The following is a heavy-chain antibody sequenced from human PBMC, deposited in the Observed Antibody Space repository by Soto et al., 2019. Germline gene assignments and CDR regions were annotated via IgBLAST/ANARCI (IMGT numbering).Heavy chain of an antibody. J-gene: IGHJ4*02. V-gene: IGHV3-49*03. CDR3: TRRYYYDSSGPQPHFDY. CDR1: GFTFGDYA. D-gene: IGHD3-22*01. CDR2: IRSKAYGGTT. Sequence: GGSLRLSCTASGFTFGDYAMSWFRQAPGKGLEWVGFIRSKAYGGTTEYAASVKGRFTISRDDSKSIAYLQMNSLKTEDTAVYYCTRRYYYDSSGPQPHFDYWGQGTLVTVSS.